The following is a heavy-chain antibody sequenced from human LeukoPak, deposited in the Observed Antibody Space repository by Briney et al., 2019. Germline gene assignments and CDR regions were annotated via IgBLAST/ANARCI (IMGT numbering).Heavy chain of an antibody. V-gene: IGHV3-33*06. D-gene: IGHD2-21*02. CDR1: GFTFSSYG. CDR2: IWYDGSNK. Sequence: GSLTLSCAASGFTFSSYGMHWVRQAPGKGMEWVAIIWYDGSNKYYAASVNGRPTISRDHSKNTLSLQMNRLRAEDTAVHYCAKEGVYCGGDCDTFPYYMDVWGNGTTVIVSS. J-gene: IGHJ6*03. CDR3: AKEGVYCGGDCDTFPYYMDV.